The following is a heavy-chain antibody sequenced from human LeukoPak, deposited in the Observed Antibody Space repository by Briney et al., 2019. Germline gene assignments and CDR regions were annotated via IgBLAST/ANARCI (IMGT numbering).Heavy chain of an antibody. J-gene: IGHJ5*02. CDR2: INHDGRP. CDR1: GASFSGYY. Sequence: SETLSLTCVVSGASFSGYYWAWIRQPPGKGLEWIGEINHDGRPNYSPSLKSRVTMSIDTSKNHFSLRLTSMTAAHTADYYCARGPMRGWFDPWGRGSLVIVSA. D-gene: IGHD3-10*01. CDR3: ARGPMRGWFDP. V-gene: IGHV4-34*01.